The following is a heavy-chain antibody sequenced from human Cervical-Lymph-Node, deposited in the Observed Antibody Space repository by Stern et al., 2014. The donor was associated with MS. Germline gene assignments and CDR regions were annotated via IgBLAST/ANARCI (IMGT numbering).Heavy chain of an antibody. D-gene: IGHD3-9*01. CDR1: GFMFRSFD. J-gene: IGHJ4*02. V-gene: IGHV3-30*18. CDR2: ISYEGSTK. Sequence: VQLVESGGGVVQPGRSLRLSCAASGFMFRSFDMHWVRHSPGKGLEWVAGISYEGSTKYYGDSVKGRFTISRDNSKNTMYLQMNSLRPEDTALYYCAKDASTNYFRFFFDGWGQGALVTVSS. CDR3: AKDASTNYFRFFFDG.